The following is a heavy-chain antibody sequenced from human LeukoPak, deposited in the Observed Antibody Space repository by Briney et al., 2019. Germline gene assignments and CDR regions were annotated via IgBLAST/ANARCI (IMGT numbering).Heavy chain of an antibody. CDR3: ARDQSIAARPFDY. CDR2: ISSSSSYI. J-gene: IGHJ4*02. V-gene: IGHV3-21*01. D-gene: IGHD6-6*01. CDR1: GFTFSSYA. Sequence: GGSLRLSCAASGFTFSSYAMSWVRQAPGKGLEWVSSISSSSSYIYYADSVKGRFTISRDNSKNTLYLQMNSLRAEDTAVYYCARDQSIAARPFDYWGQGTLVTVSS.